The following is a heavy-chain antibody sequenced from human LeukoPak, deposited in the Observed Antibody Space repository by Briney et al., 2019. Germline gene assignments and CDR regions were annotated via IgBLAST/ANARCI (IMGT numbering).Heavy chain of an antibody. J-gene: IGHJ4*01. Sequence: GGSLRLSCAASGFTVSSNYMSWVRQAPGKGLEWVSVIYSGGSTYYADSVKGRFTISRDNAKNSLYLQMNSLRAEDTAVYYCARDGTGIWSGRDYWGHGTLVTVSS. CDR1: GFTVSSNY. CDR2: IYSGGST. CDR3: ARDGTGIWSGRDY. V-gene: IGHV3-53*01. D-gene: IGHD3-3*01.